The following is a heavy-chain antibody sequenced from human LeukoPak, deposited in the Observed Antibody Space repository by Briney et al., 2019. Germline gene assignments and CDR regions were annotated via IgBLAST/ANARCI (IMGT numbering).Heavy chain of an antibody. J-gene: IGHJ6*04. V-gene: IGHV4-34*01. Sequence: LETLSLTCAVYGGSFSGYYWSWIRQPPGKGLEWIGEINHSGSTNYNPSLKSRVTISVDTSKNQFSLKLNSVTAADTAVYYCARGPIVVVPAAIGYYYYGMDVWGKGTTVTVSS. CDR3: ARGPIVVVPAAIGYYYYGMDV. D-gene: IGHD2-2*01. CDR2: INHSGST. CDR1: GGSFSGYY.